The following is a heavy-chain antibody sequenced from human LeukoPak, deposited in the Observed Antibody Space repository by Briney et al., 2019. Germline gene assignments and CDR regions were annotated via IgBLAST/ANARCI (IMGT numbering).Heavy chain of an antibody. CDR1: GGSIGSSSYY. CDR3: ARAVWFTMVRGGRYFDY. J-gene: IGHJ4*02. V-gene: IGHV4-39*01. Sequence: SETLSLTCTVSGGSIGSSSYYWGWIRQPPGEGLEWIGSIYYSGNTYYNPSLKSRVTISVDTSKNQFSLKLSSVTAADTAVYYCARAVWFTMVRGGRYFDYWGQGTLVTVSS. CDR2: IYYSGNT. D-gene: IGHD3-10*01.